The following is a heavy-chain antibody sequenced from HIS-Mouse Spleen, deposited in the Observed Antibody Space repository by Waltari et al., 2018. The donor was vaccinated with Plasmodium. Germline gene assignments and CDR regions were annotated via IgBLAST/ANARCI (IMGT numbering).Heavy chain of an antibody. CDR2: INPNRGGT. J-gene: IGHJ1*01. CDR3: ARVLGYKAAAGTFVEYFQH. D-gene: IGHD6-13*01. V-gene: IGHV1-2*02. Sequence: QGLEWIGWINPNRGGTNYAQKFQGRVTMTRDTSISTAYMELSRLRSDDTAVYYCARVLGYKAAAGTFVEYFQHWGQGTLVTVSS.